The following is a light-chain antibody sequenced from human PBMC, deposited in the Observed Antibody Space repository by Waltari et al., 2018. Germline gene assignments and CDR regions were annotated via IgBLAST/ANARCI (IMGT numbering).Light chain of an antibody. CDR2: SNN. Sequence: QSVLTQPPSASGTPGQRVTISCSGSSSNIGSNTVNWYQQLPGTAPKLLIYSNNQRPSGVPDRFSGSKSGTSASLAISGLQSEDEADYYCAAWDDSLNAFVFGGGTKLTVL. V-gene: IGLV1-44*01. CDR3: AAWDDSLNAFV. J-gene: IGLJ2*01. CDR1: SSNIGSNT.